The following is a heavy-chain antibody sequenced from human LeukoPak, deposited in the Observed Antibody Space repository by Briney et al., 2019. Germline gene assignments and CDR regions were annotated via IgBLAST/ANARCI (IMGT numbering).Heavy chain of an antibody. CDR3: AKPLWFGELFSVSPPQPDY. Sequence: GGSLRLSCAASGFTFSSYAMSWVRQAPGKGLEWVSAISGSGGSTYYADSVKGRFTISRDNSKNTLYLQMNSLRAEDTAVYYCAKPLWFGELFSVSPPQPDYWGQGTLVTVSS. CDR1: GFTFSSYA. CDR2: ISGSGGST. J-gene: IGHJ4*02. V-gene: IGHV3-23*01. D-gene: IGHD3-10*01.